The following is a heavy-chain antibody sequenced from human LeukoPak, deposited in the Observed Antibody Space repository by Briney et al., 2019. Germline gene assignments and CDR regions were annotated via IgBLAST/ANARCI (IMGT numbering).Heavy chain of an antibody. D-gene: IGHD6-25*01. CDR3: ARPGYSSGAFDC. CDR1: GLTVTSNY. V-gene: IGHV3-53*01. CDR2: IYSGGDT. J-gene: IGHJ4*02. Sequence: GGSLRLSCAASGLTVTSNYMSWIRQAPGKGLEWVSVIYSGGDTYYADSVKGRFTISRDNSKNTLYLQMNSLRAEDTAVYYCARPGYSSGAFDCWGQGTLVTVSS.